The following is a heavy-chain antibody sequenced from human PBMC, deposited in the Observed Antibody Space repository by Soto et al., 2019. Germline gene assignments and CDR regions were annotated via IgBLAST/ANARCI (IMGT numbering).Heavy chain of an antibody. CDR2: ISYDGSNK. J-gene: IGHJ4*02. D-gene: IGHD3-22*01. V-gene: IGHV3-30*18. CDR1: GFTFSSYG. CDR3: AKDHDSSGYYYGPLGY. Sequence: GGSLRLSCAASGFTFSSYGMHWVRQAPGKGLEWVAVISYDGSNKYYADSVKGRFTISRDNSKNTLYLQMNSLRAEDTAVYYRAKDHDSSGYYYGPLGYWGQGTLVTVSS.